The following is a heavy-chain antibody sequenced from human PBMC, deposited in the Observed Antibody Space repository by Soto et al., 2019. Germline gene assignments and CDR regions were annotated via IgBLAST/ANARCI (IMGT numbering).Heavy chain of an antibody. CDR3: ATGGLFSS. Sequence: QVQLQQWGAGLLKPSETLSLTCDISGEYFSANYWSWIRQTPGKGLEWLGEINHAGTTDYNPSVADRIIISADASKNQFSLKLTSVTAMDTAVYYCATGGLFSSWGQGTLVTVSS. J-gene: IGHJ5*02. CDR1: GEYFSANY. CDR2: INHAGTT. D-gene: IGHD3-3*01. V-gene: IGHV4-34*01.